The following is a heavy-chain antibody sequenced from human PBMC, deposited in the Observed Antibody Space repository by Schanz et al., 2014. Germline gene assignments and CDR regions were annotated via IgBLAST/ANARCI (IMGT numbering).Heavy chain of an antibody. CDR1: GHPFTGYY. CDR3: VRELSGGTFDY. Sequence: QVQLVQSGAEVKKPGASVKVSCKASGHPFTGYYIHWLRQAPGQGLEWMGRINPNNGGTDYAQKFQGRVTMTRDTSSTTAYMELNSLRSDDTAVYYCVRELSGGTFDYWGQGALVTVSS. V-gene: IGHV1-2*06. J-gene: IGHJ4*02. CDR2: INPNNGGT. D-gene: IGHD1-1*01.